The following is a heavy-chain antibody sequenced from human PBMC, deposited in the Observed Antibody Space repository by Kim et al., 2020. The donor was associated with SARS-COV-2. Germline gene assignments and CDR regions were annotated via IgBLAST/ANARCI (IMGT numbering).Heavy chain of an antibody. V-gene: IGHV1-3*01. J-gene: IGHJ4*02. D-gene: IGHD5-12*01. Sequence: KYSQKFQGKVTITRETSASTAYMELSSLRSEDTAVYYCARDGGGYRIPDYWGQGTLVTVSS. CDR3: ARDGGGYRIPDY.